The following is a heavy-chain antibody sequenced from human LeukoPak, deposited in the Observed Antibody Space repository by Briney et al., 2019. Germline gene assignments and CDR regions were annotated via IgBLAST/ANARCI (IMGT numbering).Heavy chain of an antibody. J-gene: IGHJ6*03. CDR3: ARTSNFDFWSGPYYYFYYMDV. CDR1: GFTFSSYW. V-gene: IGHV3-7*01. Sequence: GGSLRLSCAASGFTFSSYWMSWVRQAPGKGLEWVANIKQDGSEKYYVDSVKGRFTISRDNAKKSLYLQMNSLRAEDTAVYYCARTSNFDFWSGPYYYFYYMDVWGKGTTVTVSS. D-gene: IGHD3-3*01. CDR2: IKQDGSEK.